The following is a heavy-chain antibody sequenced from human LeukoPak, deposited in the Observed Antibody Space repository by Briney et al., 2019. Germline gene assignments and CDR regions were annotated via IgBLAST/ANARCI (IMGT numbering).Heavy chain of an antibody. V-gene: IGHV4-59*01. J-gene: IGHJ4*02. CDR2: IYYSGST. CDR1: GGSISSYY. CDR3: AREGIAAAVDY. Sequence: SETLSLTCSVSGGSISSYYWSWIRQPPGKGLEWIGYIYYSGSTNYNPSLKSRVTISVDTSKNQFSLKLSSVTAADTAVYYCAREGIAAAVDYWGQGTLVTVSS. D-gene: IGHD6-13*01.